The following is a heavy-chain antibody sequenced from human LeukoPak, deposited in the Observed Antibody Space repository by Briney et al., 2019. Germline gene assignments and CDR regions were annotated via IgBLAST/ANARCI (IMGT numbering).Heavy chain of an antibody. CDR3: PKDIKAEMATILDY. V-gene: IGHV3-9*01. CDR2: ISWNSGSI. J-gene: IGHJ4*02. D-gene: IGHD5-24*01. CDR1: GFTFDDYA. Sequence: GRSLRLSCAASGFTFDDYAMHWVRQAPGKGLEWVSGISWNSGSIGYADSVKGRFTISRDNAKNSLYLQMSSLRAEDTALHYCPKDIKAEMATILDYWGQGTLVTVSS.